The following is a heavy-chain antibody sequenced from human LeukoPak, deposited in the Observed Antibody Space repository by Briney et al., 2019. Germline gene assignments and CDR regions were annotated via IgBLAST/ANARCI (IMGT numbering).Heavy chain of an antibody. CDR3: ASRGRDGYNEYDY. V-gene: IGHV4-59*08. CDR2: IYYSGST. CDR1: GGSISSYY. D-gene: IGHD5-24*01. Sequence: SETLSLTCTVSGGSISSYYWSWIRQPPGKGLEWIGYIYYSGSTNYNPSLKSRVTISVDTSKNQFSLKLSSVTAADTAVYYCASRGRDGYNEYDYWGQGTLVTVSS. J-gene: IGHJ4*02.